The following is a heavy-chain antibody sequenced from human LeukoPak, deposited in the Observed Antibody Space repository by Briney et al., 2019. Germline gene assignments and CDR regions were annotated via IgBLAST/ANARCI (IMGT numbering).Heavy chain of an antibody. CDR1: GFTFSTYW. J-gene: IGHJ4*02. Sequence: QPGGSLRLSCAASGFTFSTYWMSWVRQAPGKGLEWVANIKQDGSKKYYVDSVRGRFTISRDNAKNSLYLQMNSLRAEDTAVYYCARDSIDPGVAAAGNYEYWGQGTLVTVSS. CDR3: ARDSIDPGVAAAGNYEY. V-gene: IGHV3-7*01. D-gene: IGHD6-13*01. CDR2: IKQDGSKK.